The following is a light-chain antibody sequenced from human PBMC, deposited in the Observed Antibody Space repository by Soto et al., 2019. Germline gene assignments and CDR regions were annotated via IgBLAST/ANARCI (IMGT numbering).Light chain of an antibody. V-gene: IGLV1-44*01. CDR2: SNN. CDR1: SSNIGSNT. CDR3: EAWDDSLSWV. Sequence: QSVLTQPPSASGTPGQRVTISCSGSSSNIGSNTVNWYQQLPGTAPKHLIFSNNQRPSGVPDRCSGSKSGTSASLAISGLEPEDEDYYYCEAWDDSLSWVFGGGTKLTVL. J-gene: IGLJ3*02.